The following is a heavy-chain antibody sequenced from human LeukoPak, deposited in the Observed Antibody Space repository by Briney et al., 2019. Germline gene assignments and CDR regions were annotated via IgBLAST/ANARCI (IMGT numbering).Heavy chain of an antibody. CDR2: INHSGST. V-gene: IGHV4-34*01. Sequence: PSETLSLTCAVYGGSFSGYYWSWIRQPPGKGLEWIGEINHSGSTNYNPSLKSRVTISVHTSKNQFSLKLSSVTAADTAVYYCARVSQSTVTTGYYYYYYMDVWGKGTTVTISS. CDR1: GGSFSGYY. CDR3: ARVSQSTVTTGYYYYYYMDV. D-gene: IGHD4-17*01. J-gene: IGHJ6*03.